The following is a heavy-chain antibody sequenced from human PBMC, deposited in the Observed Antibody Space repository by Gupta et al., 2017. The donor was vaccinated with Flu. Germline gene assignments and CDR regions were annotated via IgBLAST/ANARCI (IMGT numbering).Heavy chain of an antibody. D-gene: IGHD5-18*01. J-gene: IGHJ6*02. Sequence: QAAGQGLEWMGGSIPIFGTANYAQKFQGRVTITADKSTSTAYMERSSLRSEDTAVYYCARSAYSHYYYGMDVWGQGTTVTVSS. V-gene: IGHV1-69*06. CDR3: ARSAYSHYYYGMDV. CDR2: SIPIFGTA.